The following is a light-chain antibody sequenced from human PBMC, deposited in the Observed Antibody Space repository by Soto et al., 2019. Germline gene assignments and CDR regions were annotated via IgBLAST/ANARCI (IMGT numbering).Light chain of an antibody. J-gene: IGKJ4*01. V-gene: IGKV3-20*01. CDR3: QQYDSSPLT. Sequence: EIVLTQSPGTLSLSPGERATLSCRASQSVSISYLAWYQQKPGQAPRLLIYGASSRATGIPDRFSGRGSGADFTLTVSRLEPEDVAVYYCQQYDSSPLTFGGGTKVEI. CDR2: GAS. CDR1: QSVSISY.